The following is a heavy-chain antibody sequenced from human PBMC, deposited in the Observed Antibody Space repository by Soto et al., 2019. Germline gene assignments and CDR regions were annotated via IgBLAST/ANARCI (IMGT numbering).Heavy chain of an antibody. CDR3: ARRGYDFWSGLDV. CDR1: GYNFTSYW. CDR2: IDPTDSFT. D-gene: IGHD3-3*01. Sequence: EVQLVQSGAEVKKPGESLRISCTGSGYNFTSYWIIWVRQMPGKGLEWMGNIDPTDSFTNYSPSFQGHVTISTDKSMSTAYLQWGTLKASDTAMYYCARRGYDFWSGLDVWGQGTTVTISS. J-gene: IGHJ6*02. V-gene: IGHV5-10-1*03.